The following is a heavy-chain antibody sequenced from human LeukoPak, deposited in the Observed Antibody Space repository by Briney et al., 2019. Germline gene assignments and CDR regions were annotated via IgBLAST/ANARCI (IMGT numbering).Heavy chain of an antibody. J-gene: IGHJ4*02. CDR3: ARWYCTGTSCYYDY. CDR1: GFTFDDYA. D-gene: IGHD2-2*01. V-gene: IGHV3-53*01. Sequence: TGGSLRLSCAASGFTFDDYAMHWVRQAPGKGLEWVCIIYNTGTTHYADSVTGRFTISRDNSQNTLSLQMNSLRAEDTAVYYCARWYCTGTSCYYDYWGQGTLVTVSS. CDR2: IYNTGTT.